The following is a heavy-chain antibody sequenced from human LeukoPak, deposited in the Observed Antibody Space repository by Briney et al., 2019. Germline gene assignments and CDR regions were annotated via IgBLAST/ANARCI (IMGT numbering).Heavy chain of an antibody. CDR3: VEDTVAGTPTYYFDY. V-gene: IGHV3-64D*06. CDR1: GFTFSSYA. CDR2: ISSNGGST. D-gene: IGHD6-19*01. Sequence: GGSLRLSCSASGFTFSSYAMHWVRQAPGKGLEYVSAISSNGGSTYYADSMKGGFTISRDNSKNTLYLQMSSLRAEDTAVYYCVEDTVAGTPTYYFDYWGQGTLVTVSS. J-gene: IGHJ4*02.